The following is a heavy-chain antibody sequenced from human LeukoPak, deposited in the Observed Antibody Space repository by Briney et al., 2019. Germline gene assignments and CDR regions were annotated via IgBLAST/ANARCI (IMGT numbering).Heavy chain of an antibody. Sequence: GASVKVSCKASGYTFTSYGISWVRQAPGQGLEWMGWISAYNGNTNYAQKLQGRVTMTTDTSTSTAYMDLRSLRSDDTAVYYCARAVITFGGVIVYFDYWGQGTLVTVSS. J-gene: IGHJ4*02. D-gene: IGHD3-16*02. CDR2: ISAYNGNT. V-gene: IGHV1-18*01. CDR3: ARAVITFGGVIVYFDY. CDR1: GYTFTSYG.